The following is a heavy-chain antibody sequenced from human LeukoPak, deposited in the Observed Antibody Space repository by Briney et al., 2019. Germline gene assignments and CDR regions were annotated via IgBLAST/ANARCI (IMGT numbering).Heavy chain of an antibody. D-gene: IGHD1-26*01. V-gene: IGHV4-4*07. CDR3: ARDGDFSGSYPLGDY. Sequence: SETLSLTCTVSGGSISDNYWTWIRQPADKRLEWLGRMYTSGDTYYNPSLRSRLTISLDKAKNQISLEVRSVTAADTAVYYCARDGDFSGSYPLGDYWGQGTLVTVSS. J-gene: IGHJ4*02. CDR2: MYTSGDT. CDR1: GGSISDNY.